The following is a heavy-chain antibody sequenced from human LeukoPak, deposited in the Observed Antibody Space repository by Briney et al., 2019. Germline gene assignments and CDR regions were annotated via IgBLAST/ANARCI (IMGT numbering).Heavy chain of an antibody. CDR2: ISGSGGST. D-gene: IGHD6-19*01. J-gene: IGHJ4*02. CDR1: GFTFSSYA. Sequence: PGGSLRLSCAASGFTFSSYAMSWVRQAPGKGLEWVSAISGSGGSTYYADSVKGRFTISRDNAKNSLHLQMNSLRAEDTAVYYCTREYSSGWYDYWGQGTLVTVSS. V-gene: IGHV3-23*01. CDR3: TREYSSGWYDY.